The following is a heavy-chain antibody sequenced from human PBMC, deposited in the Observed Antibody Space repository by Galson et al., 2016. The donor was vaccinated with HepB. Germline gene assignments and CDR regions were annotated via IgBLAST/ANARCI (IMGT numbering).Heavy chain of an antibody. CDR1: GDSVSGNGAAA. J-gene: IGHJ4*02. V-gene: IGHV6-1*01. CDR3: ARGTLNAFDY. CDR2: TYYRSKWYY. D-gene: IGHD1-1*01. Sequence: CAISGDSVSGNGAAAWNWFRQSPSRGLEWLGRTYYRSKWYYEYALSVTSRITISPDTSKNQFSLQLNSVTPEDAAVYFCARGTLNAFDYWGQGTLVTVSS.